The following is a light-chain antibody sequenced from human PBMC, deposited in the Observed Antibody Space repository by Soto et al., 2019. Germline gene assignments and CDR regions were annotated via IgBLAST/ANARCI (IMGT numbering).Light chain of an antibody. J-gene: IGKJ5*01. CDR1: QDITNY. Sequence: DIQMTQSPSSLSASVGDRVTITCQASQDITNYFNWYQQKPGRAPRLLLYDASSLETGVPSRFSGSGSGTDFTLTISSLQPEDVATYYCQHYDHLPITFGQGTRLEIK. V-gene: IGKV1-33*01. CDR3: QHYDHLPIT. CDR2: DAS.